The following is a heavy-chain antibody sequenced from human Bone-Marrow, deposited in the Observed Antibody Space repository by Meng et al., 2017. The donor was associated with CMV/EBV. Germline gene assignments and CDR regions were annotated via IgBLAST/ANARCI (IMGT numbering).Heavy chain of an antibody. J-gene: IGHJ4*02. CDR2: IYYSGST. CDR1: GGSISSGGYY. Sequence: CTVSGGSISSGGYYWSWVRQHPGKGLEWIGYIYYSGSTYYNPSLKSRVTISVDTSKNQFSLKLSSVTAADTAVYYCARGGSGHFDYWGQGTLVTVSS. V-gene: IGHV4-31*03. CDR3: ARGGSGHFDY. D-gene: IGHD3-10*01.